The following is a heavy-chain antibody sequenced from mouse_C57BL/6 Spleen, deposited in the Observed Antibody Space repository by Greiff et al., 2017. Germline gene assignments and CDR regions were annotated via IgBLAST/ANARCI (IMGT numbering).Heavy chain of an antibody. CDR1: GYTFTNYW. CDR3: ARGGGTFDY. Sequence: VQLQQSGAELVRPGTSVKMSCTASGYTFTNYWIGWAKQRPGNGLEWIGDIYPGGGYTNYNEKFKGKATLTADKSSSKAYMEFSSLTSEDSAIDYCARGGGTFDYWGQGTTLTVSS. D-gene: IGHD3-3*01. V-gene: IGHV1-63*01. CDR2: IYPGGGYT. J-gene: IGHJ2*01.